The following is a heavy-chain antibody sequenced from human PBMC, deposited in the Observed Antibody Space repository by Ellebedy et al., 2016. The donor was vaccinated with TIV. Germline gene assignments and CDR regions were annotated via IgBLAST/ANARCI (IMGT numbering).Heavy chain of an antibody. Sequence: GESLKISXADSGFTFKIYAMSWVRQAPGKGLEWVSTISGSGDTTYYADSVKGRFTISRDNSKNTLFLQMNSLRAEDTGIYYCAYCSSASCSSGANFDDWGQGTTVTVSS. CDR3: AYCSSASCSSGANFDD. V-gene: IGHV3-23*01. CDR2: ISGSGDTT. D-gene: IGHD2-15*01. CDR1: GFTFKIYA. J-gene: IGHJ4*02.